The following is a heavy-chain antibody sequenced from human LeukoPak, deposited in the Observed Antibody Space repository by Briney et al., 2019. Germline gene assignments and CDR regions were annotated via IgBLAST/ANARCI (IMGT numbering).Heavy chain of an antibody. CDR1: GFTFDDYG. CDR3: ARELPLPKRITKRRGWFDP. Sequence: PGGSLRLSCAASGFTFDDYGMSWVRQAPGKGLEWVSGINWNGGSTGYADSVKGRLTISRDNAKNSLYLQMNSLRAEDTALYYCARELPLPKRITKRRGWFDPWGQGTLVTVSS. D-gene: IGHD3-10*01. CDR2: INWNGGST. J-gene: IGHJ5*02. V-gene: IGHV3-20*04.